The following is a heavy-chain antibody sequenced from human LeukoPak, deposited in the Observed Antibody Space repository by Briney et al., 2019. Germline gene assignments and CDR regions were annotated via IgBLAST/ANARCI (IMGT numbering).Heavy chain of an antibody. J-gene: IGHJ4*02. V-gene: IGHV3-49*04. D-gene: IGHD6-13*01. CDR3: TTDYIKGIAAAGTTFDY. Sequence: GGSLRLSCTASGFTFGDYAMSWVRQAPGKGLEWVGFIRSKAYGGTTEYAASVKGRFTISRDDSKSIAYLQMNSLKTEDTAVYYCTTDYIKGIAAAGTTFDYWGQGTLVTVSS. CDR1: GFTFGDYA. CDR2: IRSKAYGGTT.